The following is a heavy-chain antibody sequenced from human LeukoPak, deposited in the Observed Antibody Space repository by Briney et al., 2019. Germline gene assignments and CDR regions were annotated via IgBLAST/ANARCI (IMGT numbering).Heavy chain of an antibody. Sequence: PGGSLRLSCVASRFTVSSNYMSWVRQAPGKGLEWVANIKQDGSEKYYVDSVKGRFTISRENAENSLYLQMNNLRAEDTAVYYCARDRSGWHYLGAFDIRGQGTMVTVSS. CDR1: RFTVSSNY. CDR2: IKQDGSEK. D-gene: IGHD6-19*01. J-gene: IGHJ3*02. CDR3: ARDRSGWHYLGAFDI. V-gene: IGHV3-7*01.